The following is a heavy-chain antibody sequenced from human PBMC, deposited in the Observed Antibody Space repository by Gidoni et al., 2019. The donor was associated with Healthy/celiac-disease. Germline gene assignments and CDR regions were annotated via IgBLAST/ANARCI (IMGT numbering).Heavy chain of an antibody. J-gene: IGHJ6*02. D-gene: IGHD3-22*01. V-gene: IGHV3-23*01. CDR3: AKSEDDSSGYYYYGMDV. CDR2: ISGRGGRT. Sequence: EVQLLESGGGLVQPGGSLRLSCAASGFTFSSYAMSWVRQAPGKGLEWVADISGRGGRTYYADSVKGRFTISRDNSKNTLYLQMNSLRAEDTAVYYCAKSEDDSSGYYYYGMDVWGQGTTVTVSS. CDR1: GFTFSSYA.